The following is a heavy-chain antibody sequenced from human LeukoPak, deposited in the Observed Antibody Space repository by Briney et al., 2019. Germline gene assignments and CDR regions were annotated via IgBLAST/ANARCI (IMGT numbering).Heavy chain of an antibody. Sequence: SETLSLTCTVSGGSVTSYYWSWIRQPPGKGLEWIGYISYSGTTNYNPSLKSRVTISADTSNNQLSLKLSSVTAADTAVYYCARRAGSGYDGGWFDPWGQETLVTVSS. CDR1: GGSVTSYY. V-gene: IGHV4-59*08. J-gene: IGHJ5*02. CDR3: ARRAGSGYDGGWFDP. D-gene: IGHD5-12*01. CDR2: ISYSGTT.